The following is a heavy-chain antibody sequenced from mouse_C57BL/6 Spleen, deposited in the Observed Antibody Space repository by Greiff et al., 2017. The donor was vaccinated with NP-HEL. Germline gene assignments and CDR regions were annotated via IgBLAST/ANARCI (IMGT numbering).Heavy chain of an antibody. CDR2: IDPEDGDT. CDR1: GFNIKDYY. J-gene: IGHJ1*01. V-gene: IGHV14-1*01. CDR3: TTPYYGSHGDWGV. D-gene: IGHD1-1*01. Sequence: EVQLQQSGAELVRPGASVKLSCTASGFNIKDYYMHWVKQRPEQGLEWIGRIDPEDGDTEYAPKFQGKATMTADTSSNTAYLQLSSLTSEDTAVYYCTTPYYGSHGDWGVWGPGTTVTVSS.